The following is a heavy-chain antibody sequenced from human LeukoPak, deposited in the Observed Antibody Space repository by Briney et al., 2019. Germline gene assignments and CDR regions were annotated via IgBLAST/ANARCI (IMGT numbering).Heavy chain of an antibody. CDR2: IIPVFGVP. CDR3: TRGSAGIAPATTKNYFDS. D-gene: IGHD6-13*01. CDR1: GGTFRSFC. V-gene: IGHV1-69*13. J-gene: IGHJ4*02. Sequence: SVKVSCKASGGTFRSFCMNWVRQAPGQGLEWMGGIIPVFGVPNYAQKFQGRVTISADELTTTVHMEVTSLRSEDTAVYYCTRGSAGIAPATTKNYFDSWGQGTPVIVSS.